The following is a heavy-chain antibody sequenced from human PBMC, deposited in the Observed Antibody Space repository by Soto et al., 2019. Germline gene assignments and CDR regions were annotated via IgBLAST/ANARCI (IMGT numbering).Heavy chain of an antibody. CDR2: ISGDNGNT. Sequence: QVQLVQSGAEVKKPGASVRVSCQTSAYTFTNYAVNWVRQAPGQGLEWMGWISGDNGNTIYAQKFQGRVTMTTDTSTRKAYMELRSLRSDDTAVYYCATGLLGYCSGGSCYSDYWGQGTLVTVSS. D-gene: IGHD2-15*01. CDR3: ATGLLGYCSGGSCYSDY. J-gene: IGHJ4*02. V-gene: IGHV1-18*01. CDR1: AYTFTNYA.